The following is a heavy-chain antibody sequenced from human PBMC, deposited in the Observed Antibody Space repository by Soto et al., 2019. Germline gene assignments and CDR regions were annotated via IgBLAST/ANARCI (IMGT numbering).Heavy chain of an antibody. CDR2: IYYSGST. V-gene: IGHV4-59*08. Sequence: PSETLSLTCTVSGGSISSYYWSWIRQPPGKGLEWIGYIYYSGSTNYNPSLKSRVTISVDTSKNQFSLKLSSVTAADTAVYYCARLGLIGADAFDIWGQGTMVTVSS. D-gene: IGHD2-21*01. CDR3: ARLGLIGADAFDI. CDR1: GGSISSYY. J-gene: IGHJ3*02.